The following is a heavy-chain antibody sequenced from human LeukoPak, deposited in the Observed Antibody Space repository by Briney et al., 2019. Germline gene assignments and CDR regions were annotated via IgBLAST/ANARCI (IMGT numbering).Heavy chain of an antibody. J-gene: IGHJ6*03. D-gene: IGHD3-16*01. CDR1: GGSISSGSYY. CDR3: ARVITFGGVIYYYYYMDV. Sequence: MSSETLSLTCTVSGGSISSGSYYWSWIRQPPGKGLEWIGEINHSGSTNYNPSLKSRVTISVDTSKNQFSLKLSSVTAADTAVYYCARVITFGGVIYYYYYMDVWGKGTTVTVSS. CDR2: INHSGST. V-gene: IGHV4-39*07.